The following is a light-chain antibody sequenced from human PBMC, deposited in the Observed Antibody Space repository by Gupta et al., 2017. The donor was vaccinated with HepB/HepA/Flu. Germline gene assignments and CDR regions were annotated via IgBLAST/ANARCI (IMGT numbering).Light chain of an antibody. V-gene: IGLV1-40*01. CDR2: GNS. Sequence: QSVLTQPPSVSGAPGPRVTISCTGSSSNIGAGYDVHWYQQLPGTAPKLLIYGNSNRPSGVPDRFSGSKSGTSASLAITGHQAEDEADYYCQSYDSSLGVVFGGGTKLTVL. CDR3: QSYDSSLGVV. J-gene: IGLJ2*01. CDR1: SSNIGAGYD.